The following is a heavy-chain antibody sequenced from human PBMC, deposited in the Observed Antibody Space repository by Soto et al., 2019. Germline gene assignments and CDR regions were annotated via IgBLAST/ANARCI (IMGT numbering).Heavy chain of an antibody. Sequence: EVQLVQSGAEVKKPGESLRISCKGSGYNFTSYWIIWVRQMPGKGLEWMGNIDPTDSFTNYSPSFQGHVTISTDKSMSTAYLQWVTLKASDTAMYYCARRGYDFWSGLDVWGQGTTVTIPS. J-gene: IGHJ6*02. V-gene: IGHV5-10-1*03. CDR3: ARRGYDFWSGLDV. CDR1: GYNFTSYW. CDR2: IDPTDSFT. D-gene: IGHD3-3*01.